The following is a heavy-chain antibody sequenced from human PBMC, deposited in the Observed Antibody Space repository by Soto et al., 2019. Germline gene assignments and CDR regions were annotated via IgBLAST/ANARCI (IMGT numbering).Heavy chain of an antibody. Sequence: ASVKVSCKASGYTFTVYYMHWVRQAPGQGLEWMGWINTNSGGTNYAPKFQGRVTMTTDTSISTAYMERSSRRCDDTAVYYSARTLRYCSGASCYPAVFDIWGKGT. D-gene: IGHD2-15*01. CDR3: ARTLRYCSGASCYPAVFDI. J-gene: IGHJ3*02. CDR2: INTNSGGT. CDR1: GYTFTVYY. V-gene: IGHV1-2*02.